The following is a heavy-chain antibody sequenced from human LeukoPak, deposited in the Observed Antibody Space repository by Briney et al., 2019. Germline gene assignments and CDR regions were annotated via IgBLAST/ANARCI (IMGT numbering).Heavy chain of an antibody. V-gene: IGHV3-23*01. J-gene: IGHJ1*01. CDR2: ISDSGGST. Sequence: PGGSLRLSCAASGFTFRTYAMSWVRQAPGKGLEWVSGISDSGGSTYDGDSVKGRFTISRDNSKNTLYLQMNDLRAEDTAVYYCAKRFCSGSSCFFLGSEFFQHWGQGTLVTVSS. CDR3: AKRFCSGSSCFFLGSEFFQH. CDR1: GFTFRTYA. D-gene: IGHD2-2*01.